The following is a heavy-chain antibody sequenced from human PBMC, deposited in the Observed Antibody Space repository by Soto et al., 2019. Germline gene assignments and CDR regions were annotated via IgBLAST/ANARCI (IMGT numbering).Heavy chain of an antibody. D-gene: IGHD3-3*01. Sequence: SXTCFVSYGSISRDALCPWVRQPPGKGLEWIGKMYHSGGADYSPSLKSRVTISADSSKNHFSLRLTGVTAADTAVYYCATGNVDSMLEYWGQGTQVTVSS. CDR1: YGSISRDAL. V-gene: IGHV4-4*02. CDR2: MYHSGGA. CDR3: ATGNVDSMLEY. J-gene: IGHJ4*02.